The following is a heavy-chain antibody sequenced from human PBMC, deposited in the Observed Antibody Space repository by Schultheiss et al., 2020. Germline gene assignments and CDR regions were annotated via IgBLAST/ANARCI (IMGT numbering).Heavy chain of an antibody. J-gene: IGHJ6*02. Sequence: GGSLRLSCKGSGYSFTSYWISWVRQMPGKGLEWMGRIDPSDSYTNYSPSFQGHVTISADKSISTAYLQWSSLKASDTAMYYCARDITEYHYYYGMDVWGQGTTVTVSS. CDR3: ARDITEYHYYYGMDV. CDR1: GYSFTSYW. D-gene: IGHD1-14*01. V-gene: IGHV5-10-1*01. CDR2: IDPSDSYT.